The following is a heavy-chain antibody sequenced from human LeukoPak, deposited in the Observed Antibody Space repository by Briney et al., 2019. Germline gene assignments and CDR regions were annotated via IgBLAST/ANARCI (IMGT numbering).Heavy chain of an antibody. D-gene: IGHD4-11*01. Sequence: ASVKVSCKASGYTFSTYGITWVRQAPGQGLEWMAWISVYNGYTDYAQNFQGRVTMTTDTSTSTAYMEVRSLRSDDTAVYYCARDPRRRVDYTGPYYYDYWGQGTLVTVSS. J-gene: IGHJ4*02. CDR2: ISVYNGYT. CDR3: ARDPRRRVDYTGPYYYDY. CDR1: GYTFSTYG. V-gene: IGHV1-18*01.